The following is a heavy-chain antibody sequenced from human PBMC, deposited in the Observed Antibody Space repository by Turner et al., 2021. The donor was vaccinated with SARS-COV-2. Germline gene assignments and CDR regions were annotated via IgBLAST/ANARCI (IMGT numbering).Heavy chain of an antibody. V-gene: IGHV3-30*04. J-gene: IGHJ6*02. D-gene: IGHD2-2*01. CDR3: ARDHRPVVVPAAKRAGSYYYGMDV. CDR1: GFTFSNYA. CDR2: TSYDGSNN. Sequence: QVQLVESGGGVVQPGRSLRLSCAASGFTFSNYAMHWVRQAPGKGLEWVAVTSYDGSNNYYADSVKGRFTISRDNSKNTLFLQMNSLRVEDTAVYYCARDHRPVVVPAAKRAGSYYYGMDVWGQGTTVTVSS.